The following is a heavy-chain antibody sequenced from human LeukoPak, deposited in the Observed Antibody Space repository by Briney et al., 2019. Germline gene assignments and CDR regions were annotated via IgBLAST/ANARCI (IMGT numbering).Heavy chain of an antibody. J-gene: IGHJ5*02. CDR1: GYSISSGYY. D-gene: IGHD3-10*01. CDR3: ARSGPMVFFDP. CDR2: INHSGST. Sequence: SETLSLTCTVSGYSISSGYYWGWIRQPPGKGLEWIGEINHSGSTNYNPSLKSRVTISVDTSKNQFSLKLSSVTAADTAVYYCARSGPMVFFDPWGRGTLVTVSS. V-gene: IGHV4-38-2*02.